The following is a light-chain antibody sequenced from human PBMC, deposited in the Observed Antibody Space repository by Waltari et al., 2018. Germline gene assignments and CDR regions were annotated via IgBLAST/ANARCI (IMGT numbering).Light chain of an antibody. Sequence: EIVLTQSXAXXSXSQXXXXXXXRRARQSVSSYLACYQQKPCQDPRLLIYDASNRATGIPARFSGSGSGTDFTLTISSLEPEDFAVYYCQQRSNWPPLTFGGGTKVEIK. V-gene: IGKV3-11*01. CDR2: DAS. J-gene: IGKJ4*01. CDR3: QQRSNWPPLT. CDR1: QSVSSY.